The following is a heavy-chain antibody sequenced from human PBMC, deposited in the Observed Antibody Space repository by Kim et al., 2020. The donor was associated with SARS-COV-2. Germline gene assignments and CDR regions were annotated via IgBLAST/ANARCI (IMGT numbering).Heavy chain of an antibody. J-gene: IGHJ4*02. CDR2: INYSGST. D-gene: IGHD3-22*01. CDR3: ARSGGNYYDSGGYYYMDH. V-gene: IGHV4-59*08. CDR1: GGSISSYY. Sequence: SETLSLTCNVPGGSISSYYWSWIRRPPGKGLEWIGKINYSGSTIYNPFFKSRLTISVDTSRNQLSLKLTSVTAADTAVYYCARSGGNYYDSGGYYYMDHWGQGTLVTVSS.